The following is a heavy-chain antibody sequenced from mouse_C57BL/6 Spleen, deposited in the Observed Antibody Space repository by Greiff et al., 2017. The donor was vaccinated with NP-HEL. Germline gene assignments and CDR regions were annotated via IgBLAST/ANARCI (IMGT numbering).Heavy chain of an antibody. Sequence: EVKLMESGGDLVKPGGSLKLSCAASGFTFSSYGMSWVRQTPDKRLEWVATISSGGSYTYYPDSVKGRFTISRDNAKNTLYLQMSSLKSEDTAMYYCASYGSSYWAMDYWGQGTSVTVSS. CDR3: ASYGSSYWAMDY. CDR2: ISSGGSYT. CDR1: GFTFSSYG. J-gene: IGHJ4*01. V-gene: IGHV5-6*01. D-gene: IGHD1-1*01.